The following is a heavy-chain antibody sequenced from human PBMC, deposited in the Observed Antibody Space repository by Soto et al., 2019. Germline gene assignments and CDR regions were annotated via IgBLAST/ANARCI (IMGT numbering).Heavy chain of an antibody. CDR2: VYWDDDK. Sequence: SGPTLFNPTQTFTLTFSCSGFSLNTRGVGVGWIRQPPGKALEWLTVVYWDDDKRFSPSLKSRLTITKDAPKNQVVLTMINMDPVDTATYYCVHSRCGGDCLQSYSSHYYYGMDVWGQGT. CDR1: GFSLNTRGVG. CDR3: VHSRCGGDCLQSYSSHYYYGMDV. V-gene: IGHV2-5*02. J-gene: IGHJ6*02. D-gene: IGHD2-21*02.